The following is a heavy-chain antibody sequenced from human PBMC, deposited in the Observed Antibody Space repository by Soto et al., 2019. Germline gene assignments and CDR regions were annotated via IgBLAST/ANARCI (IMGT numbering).Heavy chain of an antibody. Sequence: EVQLLESGGDLVQPGGSLRLSCAASGFTFTSYAMGWVRQAPGKGLAWVSGISGNGVYKFYADSVRGRFTISRDNSKNTLYLQISALSTEDTAVYFCAKYTVTEDLGGSWGQGALVIVSS. V-gene: IGHV3-23*01. CDR3: AKYTVTEDLGGS. CDR2: ISGNGVYK. CDR1: GFTFTSYA. J-gene: IGHJ5*02. D-gene: IGHD4-17*01.